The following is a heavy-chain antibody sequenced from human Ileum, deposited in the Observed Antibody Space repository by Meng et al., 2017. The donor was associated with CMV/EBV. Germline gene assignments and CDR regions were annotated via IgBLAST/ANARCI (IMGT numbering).Heavy chain of an antibody. J-gene: IGHJ4*02. CDR3: AHFVGGYYPSRPDY. V-gene: IGHV2-5*02. Sequence: HITSKESGPTLVKPTQTPTLTCSFSGFSPSTSGEGVGWIRQAHGKALEWLALIYRGDDKRYSPSLNSRLTIAKDTSKNEVVLTLTNMGPIDTGTYYCAHFVGGYYPSRPDYWGQGTLVTVSS. D-gene: IGHD1-26*01. CDR2: IYRGDDK. CDR1: GFSPSTSGEG.